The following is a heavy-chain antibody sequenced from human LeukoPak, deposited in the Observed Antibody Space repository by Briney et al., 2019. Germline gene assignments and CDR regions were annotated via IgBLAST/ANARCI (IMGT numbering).Heavy chain of an antibody. D-gene: IGHD6-19*01. CDR2: ISYDGSNK. Sequence: GRSLRLSCAASGFTFSSYAMHWVRQAPGKGLEWVAVISYDGSNKYYADSVKGRFTISRDNSKNTLYLQMNSLRAEDTAVYYCARGMSSGRYAVDIWGQGTMVTVSS. J-gene: IGHJ3*02. CDR1: GFTFSSYA. CDR3: ARGMSSGRYAVDI. V-gene: IGHV3-30*04.